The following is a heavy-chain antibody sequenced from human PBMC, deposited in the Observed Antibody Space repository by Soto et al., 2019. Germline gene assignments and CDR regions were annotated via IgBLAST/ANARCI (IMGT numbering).Heavy chain of an antibody. CDR3: ARAPRGNYGYPSYFDY. CDR2: INHSGST. D-gene: IGHD3-10*01. J-gene: IGHJ4*02. CDR1: GGSFSGYY. V-gene: IGHV4-34*01. Sequence: SETLSLTCAVYGGSFSGYYWSWIRQPPGKGLEWIGEINHSGSTNYNPSLKSRVTISVDTSKNEFSLKLSSMTAADTAVYYCARAPRGNYGYPSYFDYWGQGTLVTVSS.